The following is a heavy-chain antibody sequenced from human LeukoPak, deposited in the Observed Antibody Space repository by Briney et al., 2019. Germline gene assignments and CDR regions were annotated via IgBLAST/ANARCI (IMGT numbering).Heavy chain of an antibody. D-gene: IGHD1-1*01. V-gene: IGHV4-34*01. CDR3: ARVPGGALNWFDP. CDR1: GGSFSGYY. CDR2: INHSGST. J-gene: IGHJ5*02. Sequence: SETLSLTCAVYGGSFSGYYWSWIRQPPGKGLEWIGEINHSGSTNYNPSLKSRVTISLDTSKNQFSLKLSSVTAADTAVYFCARVPGGALNWFDPWGQGTLVTVSS.